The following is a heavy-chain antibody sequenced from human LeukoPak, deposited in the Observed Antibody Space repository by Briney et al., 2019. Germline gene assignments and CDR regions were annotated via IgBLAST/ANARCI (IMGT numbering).Heavy chain of an antibody. CDR2: ISGSGGST. D-gene: IGHD6-13*01. J-gene: IGHJ4*02. CDR1: GFTFSSYA. CDR3: AKDEGSSWYLGYFDY. Sequence: GGSLRLSCAASGFTFSSYAMSWVRQAPGKGLEWVSAISGSGGSTYYADSVKGRFTISRDNSKNTLSLQMNSLRAEDTAVYYCAKDEGSSWYLGYFDYWGQGTLVTVSS. V-gene: IGHV3-23*01.